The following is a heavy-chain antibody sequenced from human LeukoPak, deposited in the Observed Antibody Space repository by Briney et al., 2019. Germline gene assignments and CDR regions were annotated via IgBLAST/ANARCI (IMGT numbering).Heavy chain of an antibody. CDR2: ISTSGSTE. J-gene: IGHJ6*04. CDR3: AELGITMIGGV. CDR1: GFTFNTYE. D-gene: IGHD3-10*02. V-gene: IGHV3-48*03. Sequence: GGSLRLSCAASGFTFNTYEINWVRQAPGKGLEWVSYISTSGSTEYYADSVKGRFTISRDNAKNSLYLQMNSLRAEDTAVYYCAELGITMIGGVWGKGTTVTISS.